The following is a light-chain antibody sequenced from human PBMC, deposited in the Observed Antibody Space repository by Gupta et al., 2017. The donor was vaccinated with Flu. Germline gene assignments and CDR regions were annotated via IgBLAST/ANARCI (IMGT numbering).Light chain of an antibody. V-gene: IGLV7-43*01. CDR3: LIYYAGAYV. CDR2: STS. J-gene: IGLJ1*01. CDR1: TGPVISGFY. Sequence: QTVLTQEPSLTVSPGGTVTLTCSSSTGPVISGFYPNWFQQKPGHPPRALIYSTSIKHSWTPARFSGSLLGGKAALTLSGVQPEDEANYYCLIYYAGAYVFGTGTKVTVL.